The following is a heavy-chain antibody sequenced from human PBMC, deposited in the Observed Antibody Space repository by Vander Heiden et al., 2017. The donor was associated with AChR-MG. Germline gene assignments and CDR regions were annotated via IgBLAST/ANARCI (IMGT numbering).Heavy chain of an antibody. CDR2: ISSGSSTI. V-gene: IGHV3-48*01. CDR1: GFTFPTSN. J-gene: IGHJ3*02. Sequence: EVQLVESGGGLVQPGGSLSLSCAASGFTFPTSNMTWVRQAPGKGLEWVSYISSGSSTIYYADSVKGRFTISRDNAKSSLYLQMNSLRAEDTAVYYCARSYSSGWFDAFDIWGQGTLVTVSS. CDR3: ARSYSSGWFDAFDI. D-gene: IGHD6-19*01.